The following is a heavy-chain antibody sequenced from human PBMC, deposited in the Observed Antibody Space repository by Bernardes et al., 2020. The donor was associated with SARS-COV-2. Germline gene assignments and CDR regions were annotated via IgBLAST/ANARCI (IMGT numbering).Heavy chain of an antibody. D-gene: IGHD3-3*01. CDR1: GGSISSYY. V-gene: IGHV4-59*01. CDR2: IYYSGST. J-gene: IGHJ6*02. Sequence: SGTLSLTCTVSGGSISSYYWSWIRQPPGKGLEWIGYIYYSGSTNYNPSLKSRVTISVDTSKNQFSLKLSSVTAADTAVYYCARGDTIFGVVTNGMDVWGQGTTVTVSS. CDR3: ARGDTIFGVVTNGMDV.